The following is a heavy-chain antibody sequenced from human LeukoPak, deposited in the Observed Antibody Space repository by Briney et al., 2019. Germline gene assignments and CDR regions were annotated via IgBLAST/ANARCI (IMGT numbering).Heavy chain of an antibody. CDR2: IRYDGSNK. J-gene: IGHJ6*03. D-gene: IGHD6-19*01. V-gene: IGHV3-30*02. CDR1: GFTFSSYG. CDR3: AKAVAGIDYMDV. Sequence: PGGSLRLSCAASGFTFSSYGMHWVRQAPGKGLEWVAFIRYDGSNKYYADSVKGRFTISRDDSKNTLYLQMNSLRAEDTAVYYCAKAVAGIDYMDVWGKGTTVTVSS.